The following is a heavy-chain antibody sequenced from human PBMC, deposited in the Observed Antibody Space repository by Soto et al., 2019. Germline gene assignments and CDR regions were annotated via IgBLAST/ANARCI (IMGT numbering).Heavy chain of an antibody. V-gene: IGHV3-7*01. CDR2: IKPDGSEQ. D-gene: IGHD6-13*01. Sequence: PGGSLRLCWAASGCTFSDHWVHWVRQAPGKGLEWVATIKPDGSEQDYVEFVKGRFTISRDNAKNSLYLQMNSLRAEDTAVYYCAAVPWTAAASWGQGTLVTVSS. CDR3: AAVPWTAAAS. J-gene: IGHJ5*02. CDR1: GCTFSDHW.